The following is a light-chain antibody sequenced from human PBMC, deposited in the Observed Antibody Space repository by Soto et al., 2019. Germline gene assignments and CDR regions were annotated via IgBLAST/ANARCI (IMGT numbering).Light chain of an antibody. J-gene: IGKJ4*01. Sequence: EVVLTQSPGTLSLSPGERATLSCRASQSFNNNYLAWYQQKPGQAPRLLIYGSSSRATGIPDRFSGSGSGTDFNVTSSRLEDYDLAVYYCQEYGSSFRACGGGSKVEIK. V-gene: IGKV3-20*01. CDR3: QEYGSSFRA. CDR1: QSFNNNY. CDR2: GSS.